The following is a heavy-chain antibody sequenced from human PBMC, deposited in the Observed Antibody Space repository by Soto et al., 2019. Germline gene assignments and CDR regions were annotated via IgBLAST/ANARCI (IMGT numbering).Heavy chain of an antibody. Sequence: QVQLVESGGGVVQPGRSLRLSCAASGFNFNNYGMHWVRQAPGKGLEWVAVIWNDGNGYYYANSVKGRFTISRDNSKNTLFLQMSSLRADDTAVYYWARRQISPPTRGAASARGGMDVWGQGTTVTVSS. CDR2: IWNDGNGY. CDR1: GFNFNNYG. J-gene: IGHJ6*02. D-gene: IGHD6-13*01. CDR3: ARRQISPPTRGAASARGGMDV. V-gene: IGHV3-33*01.